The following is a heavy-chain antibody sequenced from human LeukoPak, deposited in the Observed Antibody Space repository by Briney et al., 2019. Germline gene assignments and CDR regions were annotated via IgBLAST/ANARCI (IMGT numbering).Heavy chain of an antibody. V-gene: IGHV1-69*06. CDR3: ARDLFSSSF. Sequence: SVKVSCKASGDTFTSYGINWVRQAPGQGLEWMGGSLPIFNTSNYAPKFQGRVTITSDKSTTTAYMELRSLTSDDTAVYYCARDLFSSSFWGQGTLVTVSS. D-gene: IGHD6-13*01. J-gene: IGHJ4*02. CDR1: GDTFTSYG. CDR2: SLPIFNTS.